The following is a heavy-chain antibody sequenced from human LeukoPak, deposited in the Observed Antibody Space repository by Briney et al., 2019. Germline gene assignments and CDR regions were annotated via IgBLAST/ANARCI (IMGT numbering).Heavy chain of an antibody. J-gene: IGHJ4*02. CDR3: ASHANFEYSSSSGFDY. V-gene: IGHV3-30*04. Sequence: GGSLRLSCAASGFTFSSYAMHWVRQAPGKGLEWVAVISYDGSNKYYADSVKGRFTISRDNSKNTLYLQMNSLRAGDTAVYYCASHANFEYSSSSGFDYWGQGTLVTVSS. CDR2: ISYDGSNK. D-gene: IGHD6-6*01. CDR1: GFTFSSYA.